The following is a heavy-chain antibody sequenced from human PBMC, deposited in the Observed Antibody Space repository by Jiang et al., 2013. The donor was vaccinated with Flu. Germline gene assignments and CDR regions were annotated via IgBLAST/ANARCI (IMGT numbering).Heavy chain of an antibody. D-gene: IGHD2-21*01. CDR1: GFTFSSHW. CDR2: IKQDGSEK. V-gene: IGHV3-7*03. J-gene: IGHJ6*02. Sequence: VQLLESGGGLVQPGGSLRLSCAASGFTFSSHWMTWVRQAPGKGLEGVANIKQDGSEKYYVDSVKGRFTISRDNAKNSLYLQMNSLGAEDTAVYYCARKLLKGVWNYGMDVWGQGTTVTVSS. CDR3: ARKLLKGVWNYGMDV.